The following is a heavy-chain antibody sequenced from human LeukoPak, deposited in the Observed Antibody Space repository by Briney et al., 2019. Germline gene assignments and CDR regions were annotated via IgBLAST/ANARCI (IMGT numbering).Heavy chain of an antibody. CDR1: GFTFSSYG. V-gene: IGHV3-30*18. Sequence: GGSLRLSCAASGFTFSSYGMHWVRQAPGKGPEWVAVISYDGSNKYYADSVKGRFTISRDNSKNTLYLQMNSLRAEDTAVYYCANEYGSGSYKGSFDIWGQGTMVTVSS. CDR3: ANEYGSGSYKGSFDI. J-gene: IGHJ3*02. CDR2: ISYDGSNK. D-gene: IGHD3-10*01.